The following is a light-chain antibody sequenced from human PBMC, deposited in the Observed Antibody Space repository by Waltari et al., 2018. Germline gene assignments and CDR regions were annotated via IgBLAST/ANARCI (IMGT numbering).Light chain of an antibody. Sequence: ATLSCWASQSVSSNYLNWYQQKPGQAPRLLIYAASRRVTGIPDRFSGSGSGTDFTLTITRLEPEDFAVYYCQQYGSTPYTFGQGTKLDIK. CDR2: AAS. CDR3: QQYGSTPYT. V-gene: IGKV3-20*01. CDR1: QSVSSNY. J-gene: IGKJ2*01.